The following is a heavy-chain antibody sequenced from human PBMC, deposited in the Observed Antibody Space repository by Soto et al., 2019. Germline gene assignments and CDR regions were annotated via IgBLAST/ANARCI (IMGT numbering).Heavy chain of an antibody. Sequence: QVQLVQSGAEVKKPGASVKVSCKASGYTFTSYGISWVRQAPGQGLEWMGWISAYNGNTNYAQKLQGRVTMTTDTSTSTAYMELRSLRADDTAVYYCARDLGCSGGSCYSPDAFDIWGQGTMVTVSS. CDR1: GYTFTSYG. CDR3: ARDLGCSGGSCYSPDAFDI. D-gene: IGHD2-15*01. J-gene: IGHJ3*02. V-gene: IGHV1-18*01. CDR2: ISAYNGNT.